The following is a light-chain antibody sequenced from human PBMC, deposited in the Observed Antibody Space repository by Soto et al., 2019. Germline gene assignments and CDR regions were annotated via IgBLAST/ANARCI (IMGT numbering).Light chain of an antibody. CDR1: QSVGSN. V-gene: IGKV3-15*01. J-gene: IGKJ4*01. Sequence: EIVMTQSAATLSVSPGERATLSCRPSQSVGSNLAWYQQKPGQAPRLLIYGASTRATGVPARFSGSGSGTEFTLTISSLQSEDFAVYYCQHYNNWPLTFGGGTKVEI. CDR3: QHYNNWPLT. CDR2: GAS.